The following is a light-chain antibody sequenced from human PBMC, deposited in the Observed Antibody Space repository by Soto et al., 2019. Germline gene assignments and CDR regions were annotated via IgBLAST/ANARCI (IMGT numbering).Light chain of an antibody. Sequence: DIQMTQSPSILSASVGDRVTITCRASQSIRSWLAWYQQKPGKAPKLLIYTASTLQSGVSSRFSGSGFGADFTLTIRSLQPEDSATYYCLHDYSYPRTFGQGTKVDIK. J-gene: IGKJ1*01. CDR3: LHDYSYPRT. CDR2: TAS. V-gene: IGKV1-5*01. CDR1: QSIRSW.